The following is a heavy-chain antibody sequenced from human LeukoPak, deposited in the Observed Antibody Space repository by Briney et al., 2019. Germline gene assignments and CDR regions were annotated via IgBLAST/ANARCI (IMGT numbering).Heavy chain of an antibody. D-gene: IGHD3-22*01. CDR1: GYPFNSYW. J-gene: IGHJ4*02. CDR3: ARHYYDSNGYYYCDY. CDR2: IYPGDSDI. Sequence: GESLKISCKGSGYPFNSYWIGWVRQTPGKGLEWMGIIYPGDSDITYSPSFQGQVTISADKSISTAYLQWSSLKASDTAMYYCARHYYDSNGYYYCDYWGQGTLVTVSS. V-gene: IGHV5-51*01.